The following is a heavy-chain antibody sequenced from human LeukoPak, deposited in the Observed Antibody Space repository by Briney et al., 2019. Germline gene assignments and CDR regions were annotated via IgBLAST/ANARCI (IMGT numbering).Heavy chain of an antibody. CDR1: GYTFTGYY. CDR3: ARGRGLWDYGDYMGGWFDP. J-gene: IGHJ5*02. D-gene: IGHD4-17*01. Sequence: GASVKVSCKASGYTFTGYYMHWVRQAPGQGLEWMGWINPNSGGTNYAQKFQGRVTMTRDTSISTAYTELSRLRSDDTAVYYCARGRGLWDYGDYMGGWFDPWGQGTLVTVSS. CDR2: INPNSGGT. V-gene: IGHV1-2*02.